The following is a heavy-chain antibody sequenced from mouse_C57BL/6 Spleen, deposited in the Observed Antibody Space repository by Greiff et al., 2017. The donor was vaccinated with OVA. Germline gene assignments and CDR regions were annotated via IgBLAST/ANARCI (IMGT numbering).Heavy chain of an antibody. J-gene: IGHJ1*03. CDR2: ISSGGSYT. Sequence: EVKLMESGGDLVKPGGSLKLSCAASGFTFSSYGMSWVRQTPDKRLEWVATISSGGSYTYYPDSVNGRFTISRDNAKNTLYLQMSSLKSEDTAMYYWARHGNYGSSYNYWYFDVWGTGTTVTVAS. V-gene: IGHV5-6*01. CDR3: ARHGNYGSSYNYWYFDV. D-gene: IGHD1-1*01. CDR1: GFTFSSYG.